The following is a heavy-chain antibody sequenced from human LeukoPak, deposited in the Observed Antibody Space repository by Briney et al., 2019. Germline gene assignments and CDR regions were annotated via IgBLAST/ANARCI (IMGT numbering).Heavy chain of an antibody. J-gene: IGHJ6*03. CDR3: ARVGEGSSSFLYYYYMDV. Sequence: PSETLSLTCTVSGGSISSYYWSWIRQPPGKGLEWIGYIYYSGSTNYNPSLKSRVTISVDTSKNQFSLKLSSVTAADTAVYYCARVGEGSSSFLYYYYMDVWGKGTTVTVSS. CDR2: IYYSGST. CDR1: GGSISSYY. D-gene: IGHD3-16*01. V-gene: IGHV4-59*01.